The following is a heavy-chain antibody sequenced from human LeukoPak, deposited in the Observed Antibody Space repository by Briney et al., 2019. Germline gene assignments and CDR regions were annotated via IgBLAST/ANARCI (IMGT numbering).Heavy chain of an antibody. CDR2: FYTYGST. CDR3: ARGRYSSGWYDNRSFDY. Sequence: PSETLSLTCTVSGGSISSFSWNWIRQPAGKGLEWIGRFYTYGSTNYNPSFKSRVTISVDTSKNQFSLKLSSVTAADTAVYYCARGRYSSGWYDNRSFDYWGQGTLVTVSS. CDR1: GGSISSFS. V-gene: IGHV4-4*07. J-gene: IGHJ4*02. D-gene: IGHD6-19*01.